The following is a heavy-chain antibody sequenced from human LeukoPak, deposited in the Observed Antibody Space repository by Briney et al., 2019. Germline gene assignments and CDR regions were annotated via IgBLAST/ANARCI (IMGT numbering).Heavy chain of an antibody. Sequence: GGSLRLSCSASGFTFSNYAMNWFRQAPGKGLEYVSVIGPNGGDAYYADSVKGRFTISRDNSKNTLYLQMNSLRAEDTAVYYCAKEGDYYDSSGYFDYWGQGTLVTVSS. J-gene: IGHJ4*02. D-gene: IGHD3-22*01. CDR3: AKEGDYYDSSGYFDY. CDR2: IGPNGGDA. CDR1: GFTFSNYA. V-gene: IGHV3-64*04.